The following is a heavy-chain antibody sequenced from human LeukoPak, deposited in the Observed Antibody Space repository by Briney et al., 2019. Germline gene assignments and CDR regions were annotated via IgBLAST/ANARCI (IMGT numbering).Heavy chain of an antibody. CDR1: GFSFSTFY. CDR3: ARTRSSSGYLDV. J-gene: IGHJ6*03. D-gene: IGHD3-10*01. Sequence: ASVKVSCKTFGFSFSTFYIHWLRRAPGQGLEWMGIIHPNGFITSYAQRFKGRVSMTRDPSTSTVYMELNSLIFDDTAVYYCARTRSSSGYLDVWATGTTVTVSS. CDR2: IHPNGFIT. V-gene: IGHV1-46*01.